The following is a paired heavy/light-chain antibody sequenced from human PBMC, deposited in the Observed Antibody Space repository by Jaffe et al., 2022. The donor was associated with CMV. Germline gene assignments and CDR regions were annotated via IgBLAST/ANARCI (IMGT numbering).Heavy chain of an antibody. CDR2: TGRSGDIA. D-gene: IGHD2-2*01. CDR1: GFAFSSYE. V-gene: IGHV3-48*03. Sequence: EVQLVESGGNLVQPGGSLRLSCEGTGFAFSSYEVTWVRQAPGMGLEWVSFTGRSGDIAYYADSVKGRFTISRDNVKNTVYLDMDSLRGDDTAVYYCVRTYCNVGSCYANDAFDVWGQGTTVIVSS. J-gene: IGHJ3*01. CDR3: VRTYCNVGSCYANDAFDV.
Light chain of an antibody. CDR3: LQYNSYPPFT. CDR2: AAT. Sequence: DIQMTQSPSSLSAFVGDRVTITCRASQGIRDDVAWFQHKPGKAPKRLIYAATRLQSGVPSRFSASGSGTEFTLTISSLQPEDFAIYYCLQYNSYPPFTFGPGTKVEI. CDR1: QGIRDD. J-gene: IGKJ3*01. V-gene: IGKV1-17*01.